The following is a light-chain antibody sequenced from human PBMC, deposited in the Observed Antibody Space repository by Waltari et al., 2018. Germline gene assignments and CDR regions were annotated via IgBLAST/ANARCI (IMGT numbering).Light chain of an antibody. CDR2: EVS. CDR1: SSDVGGYNF. Sequence: SALTQPPSASGSPGQTVTISCTGTSSDVGGYNFVSWYQQHPGKAPKVMIYEVSKRPSGVPDRFSSSKSGNTASLTVSGLQADDEADYYCASYAGGNNPYVFGTGTKVTVL. CDR3: ASYAGGNNPYV. V-gene: IGLV2-8*01. J-gene: IGLJ1*01.